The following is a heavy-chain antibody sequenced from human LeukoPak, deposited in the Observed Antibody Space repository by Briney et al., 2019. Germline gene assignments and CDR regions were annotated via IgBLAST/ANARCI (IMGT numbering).Heavy chain of an antibody. CDR2: ISSSSSTI. J-gene: IGHJ6*02. D-gene: IGHD5-12*01. V-gene: IGHV3-48*01. CDR1: GFTFNNAW. Sequence: GGSLRLSCAASGFTFNNAWMNWVRQAPGKGLEWVSYISSSSSTIYCADSVKGRFTISRDNAKNSLYLQMNSLRAEDTAVYYCARDMGGGYDPPDYYYYYGMDVWGQGTTVTVSS. CDR3: ARDMGGGYDPPDYYYYYGMDV.